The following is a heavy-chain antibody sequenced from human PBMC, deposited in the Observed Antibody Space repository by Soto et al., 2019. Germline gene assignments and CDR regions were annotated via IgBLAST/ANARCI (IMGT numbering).Heavy chain of an antibody. CDR2: IYYSGST. D-gene: IGHD5-18*01. J-gene: IGHJ4*02. V-gene: IGHV4-61*01. CDR3: ARGTAMVTVIDY. Sequence: SETLSLTCTVSGGSVSSGSYHWSWIRQPPGKGLEWIGYIYYSGSTNYNPSLKSRVTISVDTSKNQFSLKLSSVTAADTAVYYCARGTAMVTVIDYWGQGTLVTVSS. CDR1: GGSVSSGSYH.